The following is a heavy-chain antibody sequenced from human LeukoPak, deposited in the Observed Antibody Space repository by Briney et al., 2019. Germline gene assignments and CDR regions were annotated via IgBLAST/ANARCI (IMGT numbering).Heavy chain of an antibody. D-gene: IGHD1-26*01. CDR1: GFTFSSYS. Sequence: GGSLRLSCAASGFTFSSYSMNWVRQAPGKGLEWVSYISGSSSTVSYADSVKGRFTISRDNPKNSLYLQMNSLRAEDMAVYYCARDRGAEGYFDYWGQGTLVTVSS. V-gene: IGHV3-48*04. CDR2: ISGSSSTV. CDR3: ARDRGAEGYFDY. J-gene: IGHJ4*02.